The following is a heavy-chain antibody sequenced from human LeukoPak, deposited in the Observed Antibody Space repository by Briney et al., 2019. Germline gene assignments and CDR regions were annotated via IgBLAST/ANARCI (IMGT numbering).Heavy chain of an antibody. V-gene: IGHV3-23*01. D-gene: IGHD2-8*01. CDR3: AKAHTSLGYCTNGVCYIAGFDP. CDR2: ISGSGGST. CDR1: GFTFSSYA. J-gene: IGHJ5*02. Sequence: GGSLRLSCAASGFTFSSYAMSWVRQAPGKGLEWVSAISGSGGSTYCADSVKGRFTISRDNSKNTLYLQMNSLRAEDTAVYYCAKAHTSLGYCTNGVCYIAGFDPWGQGTLVTVSS.